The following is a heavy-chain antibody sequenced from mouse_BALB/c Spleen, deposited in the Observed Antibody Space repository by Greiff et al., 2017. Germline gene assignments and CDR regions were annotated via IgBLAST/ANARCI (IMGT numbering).Heavy chain of an antibody. Sequence: EVKLVESGPSLVQPSQTLSLTCSVTGVSITSGYWNWIRKFPGNKLEYMGYISYSGSTYYNPSLKSRISITRDTSKNQYYLQLNSVTTEDTATYYCARDYGSGGLLAYWGQGTLVTVSA. J-gene: IGHJ3*01. D-gene: IGHD1-1*01. V-gene: IGHV3-8*02. CDR3: ARDYGSGGLLAY. CDR2: ISYSGST. CDR1: GVSITSGY.